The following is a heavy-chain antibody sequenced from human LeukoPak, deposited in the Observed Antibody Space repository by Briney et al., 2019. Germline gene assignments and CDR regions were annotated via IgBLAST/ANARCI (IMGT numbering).Heavy chain of an antibody. J-gene: IGHJ4*02. Sequence: PGGSLRLSCAASGFTFSSYGMHWVRQAPGKGLEWVAVISYDGNNKYYTDSVKGRFTISRDNSKNTLYLQMNSLRVEDTAVYYCASSRLLWFGELLAPLDYWGQGTLVTVSS. D-gene: IGHD3-10*01. V-gene: IGHV3-30*03. CDR1: GFTFSSYG. CDR2: ISYDGNNK. CDR3: ASSRLLWFGELLAPLDY.